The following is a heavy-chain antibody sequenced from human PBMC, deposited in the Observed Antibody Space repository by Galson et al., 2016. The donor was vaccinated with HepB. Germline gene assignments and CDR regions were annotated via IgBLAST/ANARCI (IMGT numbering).Heavy chain of an antibody. CDR1: GFIFSHYG. V-gene: IGHV3-33*01. Sequence: SLRLSCAASGFIFSHYGMHWVRQAPGEGLEWVAMIWFAGSSKHHSDSVRGRFTISRDNSKNKLCLEMNSLGAEDTAVYYCATEDLSSPGNGALDIWGQGAMVTVSS. D-gene: IGHD6-13*01. CDR3: ATEDLSSPGNGALDI. CDR2: IWFAGSSK. J-gene: IGHJ3*02.